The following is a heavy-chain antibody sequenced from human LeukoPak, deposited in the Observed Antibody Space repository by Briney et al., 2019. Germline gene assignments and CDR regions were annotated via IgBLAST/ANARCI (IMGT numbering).Heavy chain of an antibody. Sequence: ASVKVSCKASGYTFTGYYMHWVRQAPGQGLEWMGWINPNSGGTNYAQKFQGWVTMTRDTSISTAYMELSRLRSDDTAVYYCARVSRIQLWFWFDPWGQGTLVTVSS. CDR1: GYTFTGYY. V-gene: IGHV1-2*04. J-gene: IGHJ5*02. CDR3: ARVSRIQLWFWFDP. CDR2: INPNSGGT. D-gene: IGHD5-18*01.